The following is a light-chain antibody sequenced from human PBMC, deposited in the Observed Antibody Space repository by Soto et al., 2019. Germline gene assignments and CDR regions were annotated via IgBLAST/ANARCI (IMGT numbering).Light chain of an antibody. CDR3: GSWDSILSAYV. V-gene: IGLV1-51*01. Sequence: VLTQPPSVSAAPGQKVTISCSGSSSNIGGNSVSWYQQLPGTAPKLLIYDDNKRPSGIPDRFSGSKSGTSATLGITGFQTGDEADYYCGSWDSILSAYVFGTGTKVTVL. J-gene: IGLJ1*01. CDR2: DDN. CDR1: SSNIGGNS.